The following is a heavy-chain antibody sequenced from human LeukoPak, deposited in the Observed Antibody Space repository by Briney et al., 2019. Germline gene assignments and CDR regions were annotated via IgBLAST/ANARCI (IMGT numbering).Heavy chain of an antibody. CDR2: ISTSSIYI. Sequence: GGSLRLSCAAPGFTFSSHSMNWVRQAPGKGLEWVSSISTSSIYIYYADSVKGRFTISRDNAKSSLYLQMNSLRPEDTAVYYCARGEDNYGGWFDPWGQGTLVTVSS. D-gene: IGHD4-23*01. CDR1: GFTFSSHS. CDR3: ARGEDNYGGWFDP. J-gene: IGHJ5*02. V-gene: IGHV3-21*01.